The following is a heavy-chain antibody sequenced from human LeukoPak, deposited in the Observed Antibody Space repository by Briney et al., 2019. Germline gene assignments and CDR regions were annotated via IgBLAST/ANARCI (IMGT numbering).Heavy chain of an antibody. J-gene: IGHJ4*02. V-gene: IGHV4-59*08. CDR1: GGSIRDYY. CDR2: IHYSGST. Sequence: SETLSHTCTVSGGSIRDYYWSWIRQPPGKGLEWIGYIHYSGSTNYNPSLKSRVTISVDTSKNQFSLKLSSVTAADTAVYYCARHYDFWSGALDYWGQGTLVTVSS. D-gene: IGHD3-3*01. CDR3: ARHYDFWSGALDY.